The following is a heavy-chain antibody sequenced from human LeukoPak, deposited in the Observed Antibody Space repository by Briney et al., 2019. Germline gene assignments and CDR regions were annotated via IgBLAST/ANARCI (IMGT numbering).Heavy chain of an antibody. J-gene: IGHJ4*02. D-gene: IGHD2-15*01. Sequence: GGSLRLSCAASGFTFSSYAMSSVRQAPGKGLEWVSAISASGGSTYYADSVKGRFTSSRDNSKNTLYLQMSSLRAEDTAVYTCARYAVVGTPFFDYCGQGTLVTVSS. CDR3: ARYAVVGTPFFDY. CDR1: GFTFSSYA. CDR2: ISASGGST. V-gene: IGHV3-23*01.